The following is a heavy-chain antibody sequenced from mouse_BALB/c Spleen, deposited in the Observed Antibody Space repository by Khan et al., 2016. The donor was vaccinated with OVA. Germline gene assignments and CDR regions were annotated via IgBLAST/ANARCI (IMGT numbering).Heavy chain of an antibody. CDR3: ARLAYYYNSEGFAY. V-gene: IGHV5-6*01. D-gene: IGHD1-1*02. J-gene: IGHJ3*01. Sequence: EVHLVESGGDLVKPGGSLKLSCAASGFTFSTYGMSWVRQTPDKRLEWVATISSGGSYTYYPDSVKGRFTLSRDNAKNTLYLQMSSLKSEDTAMYYCARLAYYYNSEGFAYWGQGTLVTVSA. CDR1: GFTFSTYG. CDR2: ISSGGSYT.